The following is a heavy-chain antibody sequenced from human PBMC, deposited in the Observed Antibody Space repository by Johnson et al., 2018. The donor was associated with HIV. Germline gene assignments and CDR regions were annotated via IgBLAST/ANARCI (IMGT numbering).Heavy chain of an antibody. CDR1: GFTVSSNY. Sequence: VQLVESGGGVVQPGRSLRLSCAASGFTVSSNYMSWVRQAPGKGLEWVSVIYSGGNTYYADFVKGRFSISRDNSKNTLYLQMNSLRAEDTAVYYCAIIWNHTFDIWGQGTMVTVSS. V-gene: IGHV3-66*02. D-gene: IGHD1-14*01. CDR3: AIIWNHTFDI. CDR2: IYSGGNT. J-gene: IGHJ3*02.